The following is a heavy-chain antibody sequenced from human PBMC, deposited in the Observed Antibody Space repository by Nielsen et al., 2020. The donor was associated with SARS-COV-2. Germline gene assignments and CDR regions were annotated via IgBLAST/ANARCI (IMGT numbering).Heavy chain of an antibody. CDR3: AKVGYYYGMDV. J-gene: IGHJ6*01. Sequence: SLKISCAASGFTFDDYAMHWVRQAPGKGLEWVSGISWNSGSIGYADSVKGRFTISRDNAKNSLYLQMNSLRAEGTALYYCAKVGYYYGMDVWGQGTTVTVSS. CDR2: ISWNSGSI. V-gene: IGHV3-9*01. CDR1: GFTFDDYA.